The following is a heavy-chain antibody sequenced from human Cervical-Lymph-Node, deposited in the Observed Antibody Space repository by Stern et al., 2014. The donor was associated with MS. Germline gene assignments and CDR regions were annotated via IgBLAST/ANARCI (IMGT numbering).Heavy chain of an antibody. CDR3: ATDVATGRDPTHYSHYGMDV. Sequence: QVQLVESGAEVKKPGASVKVSCKVSGYILSEISMHWVRQAPGKGLEWMGGFDPEVGETIYAQKFQGRVTMTADTTKDTAYLERSSLRSDDTAVYYCATDVATGRDPTHYSHYGMDVWGQGTTVTVSS. CDR1: GYILSEIS. V-gene: IGHV1-24*01. D-gene: IGHD1-26*01. J-gene: IGHJ6*02. CDR2: FDPEVGET.